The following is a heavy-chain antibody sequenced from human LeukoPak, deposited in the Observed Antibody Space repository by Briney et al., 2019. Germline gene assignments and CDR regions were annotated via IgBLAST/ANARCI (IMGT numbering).Heavy chain of an antibody. CDR1: GYTFTSYG. J-gene: IGHJ5*02. D-gene: IGHD1-7*01. CDR2: ISAYNGNT. V-gene: IGHV1-18*01. CDR3: ARERETGTTIWFDP. Sequence: GASVKVSCKASGYTFTSYGISWVRQAPGQGLEWMGWISAYNGNTNYATKLQARLTRPTATSTSTAYMELRSLRSADTAVYYCARERETGTTIWFDPWGQGTLVTVSS.